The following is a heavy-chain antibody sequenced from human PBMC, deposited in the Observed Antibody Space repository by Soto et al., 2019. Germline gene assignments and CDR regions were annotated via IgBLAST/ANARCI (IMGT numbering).Heavy chain of an antibody. CDR2: ISGSADGT. D-gene: IGHD3-3*01. Sequence: EVKLLESGGGLAQPGGSLRLSCVGSGFTFDSYAISWVRQAPGERLQWIAAISGSADGTDYAHSVRGRLTISRDNAKKTVHLQMDSLRGEDTAVYFCAKDTVGGYSFWSGYYSDGLDVWGQGTLVSVS. CDR1: GFTFDSYA. J-gene: IGHJ3*01. CDR3: AKDTVGGYSFWSGYYSDGLDV. V-gene: IGHV3-23*01.